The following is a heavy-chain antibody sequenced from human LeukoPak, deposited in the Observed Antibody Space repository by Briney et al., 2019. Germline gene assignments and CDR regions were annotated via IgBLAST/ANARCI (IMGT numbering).Heavy chain of an antibody. CDR1: GGTFSSYA. D-gene: IGHD4-17*01. V-gene: IGHV1-69*01. CDR2: IITIFGTA. CDR3: ARSYGDLETHFDY. J-gene: IGHJ4*02. Sequence: SVKVSCKASGGTFSSYAISWVRQAPGQGLEWMGGIITIFGTANYAQKFQGRVTITADESTSTAYMELSSLRSEDTAVYYCARSYGDLETHFDYWGQGTLVTVSS.